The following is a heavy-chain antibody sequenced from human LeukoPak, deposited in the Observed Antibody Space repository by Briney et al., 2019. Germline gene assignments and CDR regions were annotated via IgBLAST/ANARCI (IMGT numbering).Heavy chain of an antibody. CDR1: GIPFSDFY. CDR3: AAGTAADY. V-gene: IGHV3-11*03. Sequence: GGSLRLSCVVSGIPFSDFYMNWIRQAPGKGLEWISYISSSSSYTDYAESVKGRFTISRYNAKSALYLQMNDLRVDDTALYYCAAGTAADYWGQGTLVLVSS. D-gene: IGHD6-13*01. J-gene: IGHJ4*02. CDR2: ISSSSSYT.